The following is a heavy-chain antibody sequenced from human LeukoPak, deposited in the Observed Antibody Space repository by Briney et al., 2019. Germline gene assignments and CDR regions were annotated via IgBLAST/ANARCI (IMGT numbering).Heavy chain of an antibody. Sequence: ASVKVSCKASGGTFSSYAISWVRQAPGQGLEWMGGIIPIFGTANYAQKFQGRVTITADESTSTAYMELSSLRSEDTAVYYCARGMKEWELLRGGTAFDIWGQGTMVTVSS. D-gene: IGHD1-26*01. CDR3: ARGMKEWELLRGGTAFDI. CDR1: GGTFSSYA. CDR2: IIPIFGTA. V-gene: IGHV1-69*01. J-gene: IGHJ3*02.